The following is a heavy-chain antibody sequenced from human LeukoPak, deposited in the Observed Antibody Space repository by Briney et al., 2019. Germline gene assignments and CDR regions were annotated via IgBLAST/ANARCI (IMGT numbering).Heavy chain of an antibody. CDR2: ISSSGSTI. Sequence: GSLRLSSAASGFTFSSYEMNWVRQAPGKGLEWVSYISSSGSTIYYADSVKGRFTISRDNAKNSLYLQMNSLRAEDTAVYYCASGRSYSSGWVNFDYWGQGTLVTVSS. CDR1: GFTFSSYE. V-gene: IGHV3-48*03. J-gene: IGHJ4*02. CDR3: ASGRSYSSGWVNFDY. D-gene: IGHD6-19*01.